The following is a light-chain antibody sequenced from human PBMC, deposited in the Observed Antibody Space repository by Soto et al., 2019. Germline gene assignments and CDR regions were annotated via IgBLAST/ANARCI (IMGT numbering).Light chain of an antibody. J-gene: IGKJ4*01. V-gene: IGKV2-28*01. CDR1: QSLLHSNGYNY. CDR2: LGS. CDR3: MQALQTLLT. Sequence: DMVMTQSPLSLPVTPGEPASISCRSSQSLLHSNGYNYLDWYLQKTGQSPQLLIYLGSNRASGVPDRFSGSGSGTDFTLKISRVEAEDVGVYYCMQALQTLLTFGGGTKVEIK.